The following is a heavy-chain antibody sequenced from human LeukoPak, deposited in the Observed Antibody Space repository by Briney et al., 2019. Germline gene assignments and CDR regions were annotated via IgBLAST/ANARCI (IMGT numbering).Heavy chain of an antibody. V-gene: IGHV3-49*04. Sequence: GRSLRLSCTASGFTFGDYAMSWVRQAPGKGLEWVGFIRTKAYGGTTEYAASAKGRFTISRDDSKSIVYLQMNSLKTEDTAVYYCARELSGSYYDFDYWGQGTLVTVSS. CDR2: IRTKAYGGTT. D-gene: IGHD1-26*01. CDR1: GFTFGDYA. CDR3: ARELSGSYYDFDY. J-gene: IGHJ4*02.